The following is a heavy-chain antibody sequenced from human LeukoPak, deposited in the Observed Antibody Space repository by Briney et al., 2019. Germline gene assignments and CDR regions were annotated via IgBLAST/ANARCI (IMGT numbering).Heavy chain of an antibody. CDR3: VRDAQRGFDYSNSLNY. D-gene: IGHD4-11*01. CDR2: IWSDGSNR. CDR1: GFIYSHYG. J-gene: IGHJ4*01. V-gene: IGHV3-33*01. Sequence: GGSLRLSCAASGFIYSHYGMHWVRQAPGKGLEWVAVIWSDGSNRFYAGSVKGRFAISRDNSQGTLFLQMNSLRVDDTAMYYCVRDAQRGFDYSNSLNYWGHGTLVTVSS.